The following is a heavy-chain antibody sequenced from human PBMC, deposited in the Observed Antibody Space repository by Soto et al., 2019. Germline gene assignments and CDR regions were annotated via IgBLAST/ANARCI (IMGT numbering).Heavy chain of an antibody. D-gene: IGHD6-13*01. V-gene: IGHV3-23*01. CDR3: AKAEGSSYGTEYSQH. J-gene: IGHJ1*01. CDR2: IISGGGST. Sequence: ESGGGLVQPGGSLRLSCAASGFTFSTYAMNWVRQAPGKGLEWVSLIISGGGSTYYADSVKGRFTISRDNSKNTLYLQMTSLRADDTAVYYGAKAEGSSYGTEYSQHWGQGTLVTVSS. CDR1: GFTFSTYA.